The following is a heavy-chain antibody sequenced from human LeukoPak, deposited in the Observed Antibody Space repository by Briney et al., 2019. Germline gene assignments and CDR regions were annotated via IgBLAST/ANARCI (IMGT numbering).Heavy chain of an antibody. Sequence: GGSLRLSCAASGFTFSSYEMNWVRQAPGKGLEWVSYISSSGSTIYYADSVKGRFTISRDNAKNSLYLQMNSLRAEDTAVYYCARGREEDWFDPWGQGTLVTVSS. J-gene: IGHJ5*02. D-gene: IGHD1-26*01. CDR1: GFTFSSYE. CDR2: ISSSGSTI. CDR3: ARGREEDWFDP. V-gene: IGHV3-48*03.